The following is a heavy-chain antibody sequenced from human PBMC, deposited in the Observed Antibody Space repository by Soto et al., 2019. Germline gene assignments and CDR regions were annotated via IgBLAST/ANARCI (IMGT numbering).Heavy chain of an antibody. CDR1: GFPFNNAW. CDR2: VKSKADGGSG. CDR3: TTDSRTTLPEIRFDY. D-gene: IGHD1-26*01. Sequence: HRGSLRLSCAASGFPFNNAWINWVRQVPGKGLEWVGRVKSKADGGSGDYAAPVKGRFVVSRDDSKDIVYLQMNSLKIEDTGFYYCTTDSRTTLPEIRFDYWGHETQVTVSS. J-gene: IGHJ4*01. V-gene: IGHV3-15*07.